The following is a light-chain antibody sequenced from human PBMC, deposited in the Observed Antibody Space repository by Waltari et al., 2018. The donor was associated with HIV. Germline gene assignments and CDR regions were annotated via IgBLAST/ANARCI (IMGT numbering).Light chain of an antibody. CDR1: QRVLYSSNNKNY. J-gene: IGKJ1*01. CDR3: QQYYSTPLT. V-gene: IGKV4-1*01. CDR2: WAS. Sequence: DIVMTHSPDSLVVSLGERATINCKSSQRVLYSSNNKNYLAWYQQKLGQPPKLLIYWASTRESRVPDRFSGSGSGTDFTLTISSLQAEDGAVYYCQQYYSTPLTFGQGTKVEIK.